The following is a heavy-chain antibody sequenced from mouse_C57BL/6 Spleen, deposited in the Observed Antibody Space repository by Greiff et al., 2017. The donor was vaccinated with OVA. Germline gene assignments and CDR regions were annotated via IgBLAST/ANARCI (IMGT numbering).Heavy chain of an antibody. V-gene: IGHV1-26*01. CDR3: ARNSNYYGSSYNFDY. D-gene: IGHD1-1*01. J-gene: IGHJ2*01. Sequence: VQLQQSGPELVKPGASVKISCKASGFTFTDYYMNWVKQSHGKSLEWIGDINPNNGGTSYNQKFKGKATLTVDKSSSTAYMELRSLTSEDSAVYYCARNSNYYGSSYNFDYWGQGTTLTVSS. CDR1: GFTFTDYY. CDR2: INPNNGGT.